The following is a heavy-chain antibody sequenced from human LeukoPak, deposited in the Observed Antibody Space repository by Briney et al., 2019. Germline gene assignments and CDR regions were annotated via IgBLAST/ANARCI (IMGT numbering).Heavy chain of an antibody. CDR3: ARRIASSGQGFDY. CDR1: GGSIRSYY. D-gene: IGHD6-13*01. Sequence: SETLSLTCSVSGGSIRSYYWSWIRQPPGKGLGWIGDISYTGNTKYNPSLKSRVTISVDMSKNQFSLKLSSVTAADTAAYYCARRIASSGQGFDYWGQGTLVTVSS. V-gene: IGHV4-59*01. J-gene: IGHJ4*02. CDR2: ISYTGNT.